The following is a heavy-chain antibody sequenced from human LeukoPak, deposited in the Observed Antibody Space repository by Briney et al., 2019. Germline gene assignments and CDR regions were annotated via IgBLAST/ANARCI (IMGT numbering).Heavy chain of an antibody. CDR3: ARVLRDISGYYDY. J-gene: IGHJ4*02. V-gene: IGHV3-64*01. CDR1: GFTFSNYT. D-gene: IGHD3-22*01. Sequence: GGSLRLSCAASGFTFSNYTLHWVRQAPGKGLEYVSTISINGANTYYANSVKGRFTISRDNSKNTLYLQMGSLRAEDMAVYYCARVLRDISGYYDYWGQGTLVTVSS. CDR2: ISINGANT.